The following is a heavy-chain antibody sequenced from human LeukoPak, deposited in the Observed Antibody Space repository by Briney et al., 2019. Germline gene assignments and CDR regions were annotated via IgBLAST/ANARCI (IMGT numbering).Heavy chain of an antibody. CDR3: ASGRGSLSQRARYDAFDI. D-gene: IGHD3-10*01. CDR2: MYRSGST. Sequence: SSETLSLTCTVSGGSISTHYWTWIRQPAGKGVEWIGRMYRSGSTNYNPSLKSRVTMSVDTSKNQFSLKMSSVTAADTAVYYCASGRGSLSQRARYDAFDIWGQGTVVTVSS. CDR1: GGSISTHY. J-gene: IGHJ3*02. V-gene: IGHV4-4*07.